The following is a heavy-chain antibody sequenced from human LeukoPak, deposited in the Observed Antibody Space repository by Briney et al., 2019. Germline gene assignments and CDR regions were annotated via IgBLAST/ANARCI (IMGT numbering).Heavy chain of an antibody. CDR1: GYTLTELS. CDR3: ATSVQWLVAAYYYYGMDV. CDR2: FDPEDGET. J-gene: IGHJ6*02. Sequence: GASVKVSCKVSGYTLTELSMHWVRQAPGKGLEWMGGFDPEDGETIYAQKFQGRVTMTEDTSTDTAYMELSSLRSDDTAVYYCATSVQWLVAAYYYYGMDVSGQGTTVTVSS. D-gene: IGHD6-19*01. V-gene: IGHV1-24*01.